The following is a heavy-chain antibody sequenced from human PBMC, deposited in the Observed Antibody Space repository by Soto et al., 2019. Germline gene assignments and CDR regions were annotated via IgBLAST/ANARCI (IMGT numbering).Heavy chain of an antibody. J-gene: IGHJ6*01. D-gene: IGHD3-16*01. CDR3: ARVHCPSELCSGLYFYYVLCV. Sequence: PGGSLRLSCAASGFTFSYYAMHWVRHPPGKGREWVAIISSDGKNTYYGDSVKGRFTISRDDSTSTLSLQMNGLRPEDTAVYFCARVHCPSELCSGLYFYYVLCVLGQGTTVNGSS. CDR1: GFTFSYYA. V-gene: IGHV3-30*01. CDR2: ISSDGKNT.